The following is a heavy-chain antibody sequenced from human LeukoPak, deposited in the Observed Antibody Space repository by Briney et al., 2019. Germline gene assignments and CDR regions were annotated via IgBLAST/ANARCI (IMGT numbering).Heavy chain of an antibody. J-gene: IGHJ4*02. Sequence: GGSLRLSCAASGFTFSNYAMSWVRQAPGKGLEWVSAISGSGGSTYYADSVKGRFTISRDNSKNTLYLQMNSLRAEDTAVYYCAKPPRTSYYDTLTGYYLDYWGQGTLVTVSS. CDR2: ISGSGGST. D-gene: IGHD3-9*01. V-gene: IGHV3-23*01. CDR3: AKPPRTSYYDTLTGYYLDY. CDR1: GFTFSNYA.